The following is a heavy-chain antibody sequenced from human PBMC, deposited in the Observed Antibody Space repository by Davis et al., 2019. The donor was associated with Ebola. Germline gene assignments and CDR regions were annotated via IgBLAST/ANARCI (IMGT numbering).Heavy chain of an antibody. CDR2: ITSGGHST. CDR1: AFAFSDYA. Sequence: PSETLSLTCAASAFAFSDYAMTWVRQAPGKGLEWISSITSGGHSTYYADSVKGRFTISRDNSRNTVFLQMNSLTAEDTAFYFCARHLKRLGESASYYYYFSMDVWGKGTTVTVSS. D-gene: IGHD3-16*01. V-gene: IGHV3-23*01. J-gene: IGHJ6*04. CDR3: ARHLKRLGESASYYYYFSMDV.